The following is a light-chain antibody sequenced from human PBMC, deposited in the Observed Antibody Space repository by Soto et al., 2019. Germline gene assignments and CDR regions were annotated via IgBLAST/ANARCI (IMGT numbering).Light chain of an antibody. CDR3: QQRFSWPPT. V-gene: IGKV3-11*01. Sequence: EIGLTQSPVTLSLSPGERATLSCRASQSVSRYLAWYQQKPGQAPRLLIHDTSTRATGVPDTFSGSGSGTEFTLTISSLEPEDFAMYYCQQRFSWPPTFGGGTHREIK. J-gene: IGKJ4*01. CDR2: DTS. CDR1: QSVSRY.